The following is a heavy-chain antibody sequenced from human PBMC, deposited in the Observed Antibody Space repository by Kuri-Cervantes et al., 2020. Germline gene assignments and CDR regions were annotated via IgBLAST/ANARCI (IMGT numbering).Heavy chain of an antibody. J-gene: IGHJ4*02. CDR3: ARAPYGERDIRFDY. V-gene: IGHV3-9*01. CDR1: GFTFSSYA. D-gene: IGHD4-17*01. CDR2: ISWNSGSI. Sequence: LSLTCAASGFTFSSYAMHWVRQAPGKGLEWVSGISWNSGSIGYADSVKGRFTISRDNAKNSVSLQVNSLRAEDTAIYYCARAPYGERDIRFDYWGQGTLVTVSS.